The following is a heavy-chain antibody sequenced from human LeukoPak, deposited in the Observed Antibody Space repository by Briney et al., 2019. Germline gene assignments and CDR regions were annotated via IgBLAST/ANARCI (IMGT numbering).Heavy chain of an antibody. CDR2: ISAYNGNT. D-gene: IGHD3-10*01. CDR3: ARTGELLWFGEYLN. V-gene: IGHV1-18*01. J-gene: IGHJ4*02. Sequence: ASVKVSCKASGYTFTSYGISWVRQAPGQGLEWMGWISAYNGNTNYAQKLQGRVTMTTDTSTSTAYMELRSLRFDDTAVYYCARTGELLWFGEYLNWGQGTLVTVSS. CDR1: GYTFTSYG.